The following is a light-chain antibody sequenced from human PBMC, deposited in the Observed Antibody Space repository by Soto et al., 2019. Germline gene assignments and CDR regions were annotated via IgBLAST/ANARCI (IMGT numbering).Light chain of an antibody. CDR1: QTVSNN. J-gene: IGKJ4*01. V-gene: IGKV3-15*01. CDR3: QHYNEWPLT. CDR2: FAS. Sequence: ERVMTQFPATLSVSPGAKATLSCRASQTVSNNLAWYQQKPGRAPRLLIYFASTRATGVPARFSGSGSGTEFTLTISNLQSEDSAVYYCQHYNEWPLTFGGGTKLETK.